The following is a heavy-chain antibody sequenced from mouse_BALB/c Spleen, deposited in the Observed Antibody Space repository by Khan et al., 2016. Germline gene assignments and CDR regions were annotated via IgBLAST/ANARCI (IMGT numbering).Heavy chain of an antibody. D-gene: IGHD1-2*01. J-gene: IGHJ2*01. Sequence: EVKLLESGGGLVQPGGSLKLSCAASGFDFSRYWMSWVRQAPGKGLEWIGEINPDSSTINYTPSLKDKFIISRDNAKNTLYLQMSKVRSEDTALXSCARRHNYGYINYWGQGTTLTVSS. CDR2: INPDSSTI. CDR3: ARRHNYGYINY. CDR1: GFDFSRYW. V-gene: IGHV4-1*02.